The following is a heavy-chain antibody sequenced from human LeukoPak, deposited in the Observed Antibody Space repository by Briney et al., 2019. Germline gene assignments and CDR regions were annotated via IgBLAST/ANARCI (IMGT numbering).Heavy chain of an antibody. D-gene: IGHD2-2*01. CDR2: ISGSGGST. CDR1: GFTFSSYA. J-gene: IGHJ4*02. CDR3: AKEKAAYCSSTSCFDEYDY. Sequence: PGGSPRLSCAASGFTFSSYAMSWVRQAPGKGLEWVSAISGSGGSTYYADSVKGRFSISRDNSKNTLYLQLNSLRAEDTAVYYCAKEKAAYCSSTSCFDEYDYWGQGTLVTVSS. V-gene: IGHV3-23*01.